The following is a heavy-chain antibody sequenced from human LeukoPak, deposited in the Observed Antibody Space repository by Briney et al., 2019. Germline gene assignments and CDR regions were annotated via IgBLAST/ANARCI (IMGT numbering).Heavy chain of an antibody. CDR3: TRSIDRVEDILTGYKDY. CDR2: IRSKANSYAT. CDR1: GFTFRGSV. Sequence: SGGSLRLSRAASGFTFRGSVIHWVRQASGRGLEGVGRIRSKANSYATVYAASVKGRFTISRDDSKNTAYLLMNSLKTEDTALYYCTRSIDRVEDILTGYKDYWGQGTLVTVSS. J-gene: IGHJ4*02. V-gene: IGHV3-73*01. D-gene: IGHD3-9*01.